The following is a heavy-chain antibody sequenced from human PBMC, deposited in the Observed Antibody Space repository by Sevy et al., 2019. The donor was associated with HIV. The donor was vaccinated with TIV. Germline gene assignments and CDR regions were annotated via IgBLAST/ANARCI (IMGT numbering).Heavy chain of an antibody. CDR3: ARGISVVPLTGVWFDP. J-gene: IGHJ5*02. Sequence: ASVKVSCKASGYTFTDYGITWVRQAPGQGLEWMGWIGTYNGHTNYAQKFQARVTMTTDTSTSTAYMEMTSLRSDDTAVYYCARGISVVPLTGVWFDPMGPGNSGHRLL. CDR2: IGTYNGHT. V-gene: IGHV1-18*01. CDR1: GYTFTDYG. D-gene: IGHD2-15*01.